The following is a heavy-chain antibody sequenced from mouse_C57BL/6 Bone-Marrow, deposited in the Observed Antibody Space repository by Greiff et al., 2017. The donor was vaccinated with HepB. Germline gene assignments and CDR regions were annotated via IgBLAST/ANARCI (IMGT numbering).Heavy chain of an antibody. Sequence: QVQLQQPGAELVMPGASVKLSCKASGYTFTSYWMHWVKQRPGQGLEWIGEIDPSDSYTNYNQKFKGKSTLTVDKSSSTAYMHLSSLTSEDSAVYYCAREVYYDYDGFAYWGQGTLVTVSA. CDR1: GYTFTSYW. V-gene: IGHV1-69*01. CDR2: IDPSDSYT. D-gene: IGHD2-4*01. CDR3: AREVYYDYDGFAY. J-gene: IGHJ3*01.